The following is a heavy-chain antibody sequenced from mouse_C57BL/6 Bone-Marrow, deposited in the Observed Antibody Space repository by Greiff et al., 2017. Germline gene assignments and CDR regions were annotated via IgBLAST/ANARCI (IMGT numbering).Heavy chain of an antibody. V-gene: IGHV1-42*01. D-gene: IGHD1-3*01. CDR1: GYSFTGYY. J-gene: IGHJ3*01. CDR2: INPSNGGT. CDR3: ARTRVLTCAY. Sequence: EVQLQESGPELVKPGASVKISCKASGYSFTGYYMNWVKQSPEKSLEWIGEINPSNGGTTYNQKFKAKATLTVDKSSSTAYMQLKSLTSEDSAVYYCARTRVLTCAYWVQGTLVTVSA.